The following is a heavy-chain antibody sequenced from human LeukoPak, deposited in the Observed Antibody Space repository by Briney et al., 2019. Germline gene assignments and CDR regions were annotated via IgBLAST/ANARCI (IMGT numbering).Heavy chain of an antibody. D-gene: IGHD1-26*01. V-gene: IGHV4-4*07. CDR1: GGSISSYY. CDR2: FYTGGNT. J-gene: IGHJ3*02. CDR3: ARDNWSYDTDAFDI. Sequence: SETLSLTCTVSGGSISSYYWGWIRQPAGKGLEWIGRFYTGGNTIYNPSLKSRVTMSVDTSKNQFSLRLSSVTAADTAVYYCARDNWSYDTDAFDIWGQGTMVTVSS.